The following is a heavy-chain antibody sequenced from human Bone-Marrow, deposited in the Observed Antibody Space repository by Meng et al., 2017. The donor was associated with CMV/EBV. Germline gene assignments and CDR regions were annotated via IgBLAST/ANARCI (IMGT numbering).Heavy chain of an antibody. J-gene: IGHJ4*02. V-gene: IGHV3-21*01. D-gene: IGHD5-12*01. Sequence: GESLKISCAASGFPFSGYSMNWVRQAPGKGLEWVSSISTSSAFIYYADSVKGRFTISRDDGKNSLYLQMNSLRAEDTAVYYCARHSTEATISDYWGQGTLVTVSS. CDR1: GFPFSGYS. CDR3: ARHSTEATISDY. CDR2: ISTSSAFI.